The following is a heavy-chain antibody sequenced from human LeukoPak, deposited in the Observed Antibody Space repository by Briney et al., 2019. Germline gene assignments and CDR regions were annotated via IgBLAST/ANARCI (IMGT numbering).Heavy chain of an antibody. CDR3: ARHPSAMTGFDP. D-gene: IGHD2-2*01. Sequence: PSETLSLTCTVSGXSITSYYGTWIRQPPGKGLEWIEYIFYSGSTNYNPSLKSRVTISVDSSKDQFSLRMSSVTAADTAVYYCARHPSAMTGFDPWGQGTLVTVSS. J-gene: IGHJ5*02. V-gene: IGHV4-59*08. CDR1: GXSITSYY. CDR2: IFYSGST.